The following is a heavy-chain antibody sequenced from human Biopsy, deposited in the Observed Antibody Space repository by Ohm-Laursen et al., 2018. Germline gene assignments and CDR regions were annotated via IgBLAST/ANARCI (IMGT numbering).Heavy chain of an antibody. J-gene: IGHJ4*02. CDR1: GITTRSYW. CDR2: ISGNSDII. Sequence: GSLRLSCSASGITTRSYWMSWIRQAPGKGLEWVSTISGNSDIIYDTDSVKGRFTISRGNSKNTLYLQMNSLRADDTAVYYCALAAAQTVTHFDYWGQGTLVTVSS. V-gene: IGHV3-23*01. CDR3: ALAAAQTVTHFDY. D-gene: IGHD4-17*01.